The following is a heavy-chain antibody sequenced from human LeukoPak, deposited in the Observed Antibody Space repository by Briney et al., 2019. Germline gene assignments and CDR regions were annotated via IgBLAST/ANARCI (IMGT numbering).Heavy chain of an antibody. Sequence: SETLSLTCTVSGGSISSYYWSWIRQPPGKGLEWIGYIYYSGGTNYNPSLKSRVTISVDTSKNQFSLKLSSVTAADTAVYYCARALGGAFDIWGQGTMVTVSS. V-gene: IGHV4-59*01. CDR3: ARALGGAFDI. J-gene: IGHJ3*02. CDR1: GGSISSYY. CDR2: IYYSGGT. D-gene: IGHD3-3*01.